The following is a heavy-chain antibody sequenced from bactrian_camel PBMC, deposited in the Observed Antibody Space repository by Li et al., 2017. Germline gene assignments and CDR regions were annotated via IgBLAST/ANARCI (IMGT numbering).Heavy chain of an antibody. V-gene: IGHV3S1*01. CDR1: GYTYGGNC. CDR2: IYTGSDSI. J-gene: IGHJ4*01. D-gene: IGHD3*01. Sequence: VQLVESGGGSVQAGGSLRLSCAASGYTYGGNCMGWFRQAPGKEREGVALIYTGSDSIYYADSVKGRFTVFKGNAGKTLYLQMNSLRPEDTAMYYCAAVAEGRTVEGGVSLWTLFESGYWGQGTQVTVS. CDR3: AAVAEGRTVEGGVSLWTLFESGY.